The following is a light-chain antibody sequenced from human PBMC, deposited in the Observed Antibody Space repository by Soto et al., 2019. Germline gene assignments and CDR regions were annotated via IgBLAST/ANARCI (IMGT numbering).Light chain of an antibody. CDR1: QSVSSY. CDR2: DAS. CDR3: QQRSNWPKT. J-gene: IGKJ3*01. V-gene: IGKV3-11*01. Sequence: EIVLTQSPATLSLSPGEGATLSCRASQSVSSYLAWYQQKPGQAPRLLIYDASNRATGIPARFSGSGSGTDFTLTISSLEPEDFAVYYCQQRSNWPKTFGPGTKVDI.